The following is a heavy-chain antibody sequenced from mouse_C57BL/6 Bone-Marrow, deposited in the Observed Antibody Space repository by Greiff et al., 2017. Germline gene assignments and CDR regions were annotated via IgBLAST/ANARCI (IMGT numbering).Heavy chain of an antibody. CDR1: GYSITSGYY. J-gene: IGHJ4*01. D-gene: IGHD2-2*01. Sequence: EVQLQESGPGLVKPSQSLSLTCSVTGYSITSGYYWNWIRQFPGNKLEWMGYISYDGSNNYNPSLKNRISITRDTSKNQVFLKLNSVTTEDTATYYCAQIYYGYDNYAMDYWGQGTSVTVSS. CDR2: ISYDGSN. V-gene: IGHV3-6*01. CDR3: AQIYYGYDNYAMDY.